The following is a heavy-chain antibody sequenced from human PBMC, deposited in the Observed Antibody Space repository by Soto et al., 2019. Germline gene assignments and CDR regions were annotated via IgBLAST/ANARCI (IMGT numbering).Heavy chain of an antibody. CDR2: VSPNSGNT. CDR3: ARGRFYSETSTWFAF. CDR1: GYTFTDYD. Sequence: SVKVSCKASGYTFTDYDINWVRQAPGQGLEWMGWVSPNSGNTVYAQKFQDGVTMTRDTSISTAYMELSNLRFEDSAMYYCARGRFYSETSTWFAFWGQGTPVTVS. D-gene: IGHD2-2*01. J-gene: IGHJ5*01. V-gene: IGHV1-8*01.